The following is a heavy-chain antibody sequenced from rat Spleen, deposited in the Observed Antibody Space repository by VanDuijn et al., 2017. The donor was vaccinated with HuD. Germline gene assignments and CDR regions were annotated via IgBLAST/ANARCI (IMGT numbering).Heavy chain of an antibody. Sequence: EVQLVESGGGLVQPGGSLKLSCVASGFTVNNYWMTWIRQAPGKGLEWIATITHIGGSTFYPDSVRGRFTISRDNAKSTLYLQMNSLRSEDTATYYCTTQWELYHWGQGVMVTVSS. J-gene: IGHJ2*01. CDR1: GFTVNNYW. CDR3: TTQWELYH. D-gene: IGHD5-1*01. CDR2: ITHIGGST. V-gene: IGHV5-31*01.